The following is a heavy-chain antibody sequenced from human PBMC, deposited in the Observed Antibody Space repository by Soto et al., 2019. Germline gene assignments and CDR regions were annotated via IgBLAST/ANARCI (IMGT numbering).Heavy chain of an antibody. CDR1: GDSIGTTHSY. CDR2: IHYSGST. V-gene: IGHV4-39*01. D-gene: IGHD2-8*01. CDR3: ARHEGNGNVWPLDY. Sequence: SETLSLTCTVSGDSIGTTHSYWAWIRQSPGKGLEWIGNIHYSGSTYYMPSLRSRVTVSVDTSKNQFSLRLTSVTAEDTAVYYCARHEGNGNVWPLDYWGQGILVTVSS. J-gene: IGHJ4*02.